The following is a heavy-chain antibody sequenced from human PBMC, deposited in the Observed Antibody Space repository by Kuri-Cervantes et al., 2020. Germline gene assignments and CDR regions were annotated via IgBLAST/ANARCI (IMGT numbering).Heavy chain of an antibody. CDR1: GFTFKNKW. V-gene: IGHV3-74*01. Sequence: GGSLRLSCAASGFTFKNKWMHWVRQAPGKGLVWVSRLNSDASVINHADYVKGRFTISRDNAKNTLYLQMNNLRVEDTALYYCAKDRRHTIFGVTHHFVDVWGKGTTVTVSS. J-gene: IGHJ6*04. CDR2: LNSDASVI. D-gene: IGHD3-3*01. CDR3: AKDRRHTIFGVTHHFVDV.